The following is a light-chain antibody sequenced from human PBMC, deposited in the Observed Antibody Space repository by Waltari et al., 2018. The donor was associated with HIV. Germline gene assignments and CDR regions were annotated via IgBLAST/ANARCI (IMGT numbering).Light chain of an antibody. CDR2: EVS. CDR1: SSDAGGYNY. Sequence: QSALTQPASVSGSPGQSLTISCTGTSSDAGGYNYVSWYQQHPGKAPKLMIYEVSNRPSGVSDRFSGSKSGNTASLTISGLQAADEGDYYCSSYTSSTILAFGEGTKLTVL. CDR3: SSYTSSTILA. V-gene: IGLV2-14*01. J-gene: IGLJ2*01.